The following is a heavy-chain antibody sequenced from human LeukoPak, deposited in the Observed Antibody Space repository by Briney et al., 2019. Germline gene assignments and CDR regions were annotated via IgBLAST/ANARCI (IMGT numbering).Heavy chain of an antibody. J-gene: IGHJ4*02. CDR1: GFTFNYFW. V-gene: IGHV3-74*01. CDR2: INHDGTAT. CDR3: ATVSEY. Sequence: GGSLRLSCAASGFTFNYFWMHWVRQVPGKGAVGVSGINHDGTATYYADSVKGRFTISRDNAKNTVYLQMNGLRAEDTSVYFCATVSEYWGQGTLVTVSS.